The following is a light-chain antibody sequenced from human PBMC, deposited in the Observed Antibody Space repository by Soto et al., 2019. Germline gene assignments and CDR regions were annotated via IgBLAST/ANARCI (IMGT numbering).Light chain of an antibody. J-gene: IGKJ1*01. CDR3: QQYDNLPPWT. CDR1: QAISNY. Sequence: DIQMTQSPSSLSASVGDRVTITCQASQAISNYLNWYQQKPGKAPKLLIYDASNLETGVPSRFNGSGSGTDFNFSIRRLQPEDIAAYYWQQYDNLPPWTVGQVTKVEIK. V-gene: IGKV1-33*01. CDR2: DAS.